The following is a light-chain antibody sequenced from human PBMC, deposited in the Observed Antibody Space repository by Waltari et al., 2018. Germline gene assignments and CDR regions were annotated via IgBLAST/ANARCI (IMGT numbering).Light chain of an antibody. CDR3: QKYDYLPAT. V-gene: IGKV3-20*01. Sequence: EVVLTQSPGTLSLSPGERATLSCRASQSVGKYLAWYQQKPGQAPRLLIYHASTRAPGIPDRFSGSGSGTDFSLTISRLEPEDFAVYYCQKYDYLPATFGQWTKVEIK. CDR2: HAS. CDR1: QSVGKY. J-gene: IGKJ1*01.